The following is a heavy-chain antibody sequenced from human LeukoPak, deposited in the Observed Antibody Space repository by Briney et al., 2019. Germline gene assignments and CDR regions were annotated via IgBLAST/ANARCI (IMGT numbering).Heavy chain of an antibody. CDR2: LNPSGST. V-gene: IGHV4-61*02. J-gene: IGHJ4*02. CDR3: ARGRPYGDYFDH. Sequence: PSETLSLTCTVSGGSISSSDYYWCWIRQSAGKGLEWIGRLNPSGSTYYNPSLNSRLTLSLDPSESQFSLKLSSVTAADTALYYCARGRPYGDYFDHWGKGTLVTVSS. D-gene: IGHD4-17*01. CDR1: GGSISSSDYY.